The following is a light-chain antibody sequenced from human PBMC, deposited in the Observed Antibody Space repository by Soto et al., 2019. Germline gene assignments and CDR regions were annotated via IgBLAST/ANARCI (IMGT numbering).Light chain of an antibody. Sequence: EIVLTQSPGTLSLSPGERATLSFSTHHSGSNNYLACYQQNPRQAPRLLICGASNRATGIADRFSGSGSGTDFTLTISRLEPEDFAVYYCQQDGSSGTFGQGTKVDIK. CDR3: QQDGSSGT. CDR2: GAS. J-gene: IGKJ1*01. CDR1: HSGSNNY. V-gene: IGKV3-20*01.